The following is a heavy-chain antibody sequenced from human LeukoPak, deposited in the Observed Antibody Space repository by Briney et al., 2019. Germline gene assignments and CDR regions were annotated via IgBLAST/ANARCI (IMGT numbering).Heavy chain of an antibody. CDR1: GFPFSSYG. CDR2: IWYDGSNM. Sequence: PGRSLRLSCAGSGFPFSSYGMQWVRQAPGKELEWVALIWYDGSNMYYADSAKGRFTISKDNSKNTLYLQMNSLRAEDTAVYYCTTIRGSGWSYWYFDFWGRGTLVTVSS. V-gene: IGHV3-33*01. CDR3: TTIRGSGWSYWYFDF. D-gene: IGHD6-19*01. J-gene: IGHJ2*01.